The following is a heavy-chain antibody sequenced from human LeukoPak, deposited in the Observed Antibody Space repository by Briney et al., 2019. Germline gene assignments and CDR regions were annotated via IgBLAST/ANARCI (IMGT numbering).Heavy chain of an antibody. Sequence: SQTLSLTCTVSGGSISSGSYYWSWIRQPAGKGLEWIGRIYTSGSTNYNPSLKSRVTISVDTSKNQFSLKLSSVTAADTAVYYCAREQVVQLWAPTATFDLWGRGTLVTVSS. J-gene: IGHJ2*01. CDR1: GGSISSGSYY. CDR2: IYTSGST. CDR3: AREQVVQLWAPTATFDL. V-gene: IGHV4-61*02. D-gene: IGHD5-18*01.